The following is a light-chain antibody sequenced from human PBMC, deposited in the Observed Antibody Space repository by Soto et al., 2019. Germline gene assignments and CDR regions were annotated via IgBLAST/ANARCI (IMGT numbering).Light chain of an antibody. V-gene: IGLV6-57*04. CDR1: SGSIASNY. CDR3: QSYHSGNVV. J-gene: IGLJ2*01. CDR2: EDN. Sequence: NFMLTQPHSVSESPGKTVTISCTRSSGSIASNYLQWYQQRPGSAPTPVIYEDNERPSGVPDRFSGSIDSSSNSASLTISGLKTDDEADYYCQSYHSGNVVFGGGTKVTVL.